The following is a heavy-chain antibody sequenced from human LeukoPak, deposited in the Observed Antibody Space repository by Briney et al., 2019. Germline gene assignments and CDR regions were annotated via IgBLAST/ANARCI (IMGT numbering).Heavy chain of an antibody. CDR2: INHSGST. CDR1: GGSFSGYY. D-gene: IGHD1-14*01. J-gene: IGHJ3*02. V-gene: IGHV4-34*01. CDR3: ARAGSDAFDI. Sequence: SETLSLTCAVYGGSFSGYYWSWIRKPPGKGLEWIGEINHSGSTNYNPSLKSRVTISVDTSKNQFSLKLSSVTAADTAVYYCARAGSDAFDIWGQGTMVTVSS.